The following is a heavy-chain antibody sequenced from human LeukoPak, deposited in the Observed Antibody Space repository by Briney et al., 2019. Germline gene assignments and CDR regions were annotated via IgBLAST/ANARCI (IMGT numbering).Heavy chain of an antibody. V-gene: IGHV3-23*01. Sequence: PGGSLRLSCAASGITLRNYAMTWVCQAPGEGLQWVSVISGSGESTYYADSVRDRFTISRDNSKNTVYLEMNSLRAEDTAVYYCAKDATRTSGWYYFDYWGQGTLVTVSS. CDR2: ISGSGEST. D-gene: IGHD6-19*01. J-gene: IGHJ4*02. CDR1: GITLRNYA. CDR3: AKDATRTSGWYYFDY.